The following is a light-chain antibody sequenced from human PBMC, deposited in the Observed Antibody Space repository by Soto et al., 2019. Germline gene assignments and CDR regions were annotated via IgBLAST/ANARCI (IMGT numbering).Light chain of an antibody. V-gene: IGKV3-20*01. CDR1: QSVSSNY. CDR2: GAS. CDR3: QPYGKPPGT. J-gene: IGKJ1*01. Sequence: EIVLTQSPGTLSLSPGERSTLSCMASQSVSSNYLAWYQQKPGQAPRLLIYGASSRATAIPDRFSGSGSGTDFTLTISRLEPEDFAVYYCQPYGKPPGTFGQVTKVEIK.